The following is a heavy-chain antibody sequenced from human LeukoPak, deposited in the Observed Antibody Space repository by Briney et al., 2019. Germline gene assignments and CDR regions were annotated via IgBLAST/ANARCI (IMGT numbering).Heavy chain of an antibody. V-gene: IGHV3-21*04. J-gene: IGHJ4*02. CDR2: INSKSRYI. CDR1: GFHFSSHS. Sequence: GGSLRPSCSASGFHFSSHSINLVRQAPGKGLEWASYINSKSRYIYYADSLKGRFTISRDNGKNSVYLQMNSLRAEDTAVYYCAKEIRWGVTTVSHFDYWGQGTLVTVSS. D-gene: IGHD4-17*01. CDR3: AKEIRWGVTTVSHFDY.